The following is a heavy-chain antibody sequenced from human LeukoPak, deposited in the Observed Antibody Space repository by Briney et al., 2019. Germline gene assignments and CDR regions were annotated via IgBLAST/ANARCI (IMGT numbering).Heavy chain of an antibody. D-gene: IGHD6-13*01. CDR2: IKQDGSEK. Sequence: PGGSLRLSCAASGFTLSSYGMSWVGQAPGKGREGGGNIKQDGSEKDYVDSVKGRFTISRDNAENSLYLQMNSRRAGDTAVSYSATAHLPIAAPTGPGTWGQGHLAPVSS. CDR1: GFTLSSYG. J-gene: IGHJ1*01. V-gene: IGHV3-7*01. CDR3: ATAHLPIAAPTGPGT.